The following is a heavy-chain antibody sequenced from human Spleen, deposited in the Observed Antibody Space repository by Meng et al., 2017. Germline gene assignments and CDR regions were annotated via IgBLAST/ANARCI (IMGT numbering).Heavy chain of an antibody. D-gene: IGHD3-16*01. CDR2: IYYSVST. Sequence: QVHRQDSGPGLVKTSQTLSPTGTVSGGSISSGYYYWTWIRQHPGKGLGWIGYIYYSVSTYYNPSLKSLVSISIDTSKNQFSLKLTAVTAADTAVYYFARRDDLGNWFDPWGQGTLVTVSS. V-gene: IGHV4-31*01. J-gene: IGHJ5*02. CDR1: GGSISSGYYY. CDR3: ARRDDLGNWFDP.